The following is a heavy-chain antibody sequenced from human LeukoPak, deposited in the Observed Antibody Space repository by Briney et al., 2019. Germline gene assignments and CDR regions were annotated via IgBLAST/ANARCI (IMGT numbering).Heavy chain of an antibody. V-gene: IGHV3-74*01. CDR1: GFTFSNYW. CDR3: ARQTQPLRYFDWQYKFDP. CDR2: ISSDGRST. J-gene: IGHJ5*02. D-gene: IGHD3-9*01. Sequence: GGSLRLSCVASGFTFSNYWMHWVRQAPGKGLVWVSRISSDGRSTSYADSVKGRFTISRDNAKNTLYLQMNSLRAEDTAVYYCARQTQPLRYFDWQYKFDPWGQGTLVTVSS.